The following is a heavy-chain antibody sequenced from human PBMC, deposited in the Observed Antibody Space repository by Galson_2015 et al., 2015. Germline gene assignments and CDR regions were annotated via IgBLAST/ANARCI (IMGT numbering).Heavy chain of an antibody. CDR2: IYYTGNT. CDR1: GGSVSSSLYY. Sequence: SETLSLTCSVSGGSVSSSLYYWGWIRQPPGKGLEWIGSIYYTGNTYYNPSLKSRVTISVDTSKNQFTLKLSPVTAADTAVYHCARYCASGSCHLNWFDPWGQGTLVTVSS. J-gene: IGHJ5*02. CDR3: ARYCASGSCHLNWFDP. D-gene: IGHD2-15*01. V-gene: IGHV4-39*01.